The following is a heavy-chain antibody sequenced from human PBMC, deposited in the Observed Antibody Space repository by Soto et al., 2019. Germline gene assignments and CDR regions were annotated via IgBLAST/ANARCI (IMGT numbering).Heavy chain of an antibody. J-gene: IGHJ6*02. D-gene: IGHD3-10*01. V-gene: IGHV4-59*01. CDR2: IYYSGST. CDR1: GGSISSYY. CDR3: ARAGPFGRGMDV. Sequence: SETLSLTCTVSGGSISSYYWSWIRQPPGKGLEWIGYIYYSGSTTYNPSLKTRVTLSVDTSKNQFSLKLSSVTAADTAVYYCARAGPFGRGMDVWGQGTTVTVSS.